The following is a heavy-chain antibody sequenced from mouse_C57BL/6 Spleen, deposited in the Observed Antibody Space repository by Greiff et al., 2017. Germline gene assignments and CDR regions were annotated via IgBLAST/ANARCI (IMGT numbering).Heavy chain of an antibody. CDR2: IYPGDGDT. J-gene: IGHJ3*01. Sequence: QVQLQQSGAELVKPGASVKISCKASGYAFSSYWMNWVKQRPGKGLEWIGQIYPGDGDTNYNGKFKGKATLTADKSSSTAYMQLSSLTSEDSAVYFCASQGTIYYGYASAWFAYWGQGTLVTVSA. D-gene: IGHD2-2*01. CDR3: ASQGTIYYGYASAWFAY. V-gene: IGHV1-80*01. CDR1: GYAFSSYW.